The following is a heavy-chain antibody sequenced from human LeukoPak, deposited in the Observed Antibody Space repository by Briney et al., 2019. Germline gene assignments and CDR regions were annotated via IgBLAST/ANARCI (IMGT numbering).Heavy chain of an antibody. CDR2: IYYSGST. Sequence: SETLSLTCTVSGGSISSGGYSWSWIRQHPGKGLEWIGYIYYSGSTYYNPSLKSRVTISVDTSKNQFSLKLNSVTAADTAVYYCARRHTIFGVVIKYYFDYWGQGTLVTVSS. V-gene: IGHV4-31*03. D-gene: IGHD3-3*01. J-gene: IGHJ4*02. CDR3: ARRHTIFGVVIKYYFDY. CDR1: GGSISSGGYS.